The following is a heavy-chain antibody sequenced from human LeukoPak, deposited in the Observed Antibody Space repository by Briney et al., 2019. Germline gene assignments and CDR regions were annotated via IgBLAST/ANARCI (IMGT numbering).Heavy chain of an antibody. CDR2: MYYSGSP. CDR3: ARADGGYCSGGYCYANRFDP. V-gene: IGHV4-59*01. D-gene: IGHD2-15*01. J-gene: IGHJ5*02. Sequence: PSETLSLTCTVSGASITTYYWSWIRQSPGKRLEWIAYMYYSGSPNYNPSLKSRVSMSVDTSENQFSLKLTSVTAADTAVYYCARADGGYCSGGYCYANRFDPWGQGTLVTVSS. CDR1: GASITTYY.